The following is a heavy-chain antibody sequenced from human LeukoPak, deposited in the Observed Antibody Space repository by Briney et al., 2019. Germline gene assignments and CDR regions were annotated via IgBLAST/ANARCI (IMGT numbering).Heavy chain of an antibody. CDR2: ISYDGSNK. D-gene: IGHD3-22*01. J-gene: IGHJ4*02. CDR1: GFTFSSYG. V-gene: IGHV3-30*18. Sequence: GGSLRLSCAASGFTFSSYGMHWVRQAPGKGLGWVAVISYDGSNKYYADSVKGRFTISRDNSKNTLYLQMNSLRAEDTAVYYCAKGYYDSSGYYGYWGQGTLVTVSS. CDR3: AKGYYDSSGYYGY.